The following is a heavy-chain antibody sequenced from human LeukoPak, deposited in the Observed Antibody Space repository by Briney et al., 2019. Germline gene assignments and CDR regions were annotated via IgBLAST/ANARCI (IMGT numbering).Heavy chain of an antibody. CDR3: AKDSSSYDWGYMDV. CDR1: GFTFSTYA. Sequence: GGSLRLSCAASGFTFSTYAMSWVRQAPGKGLEWVSLIGGSDGRTRYADSVKGRFTISRDNSKNTLYLEMNSLRAEDTAVYYCAKDSSSYDWGYMDVWGRGTTVTISS. D-gene: IGHD3-22*01. J-gene: IGHJ6*03. CDR2: IGGSDGRT. V-gene: IGHV3-23*01.